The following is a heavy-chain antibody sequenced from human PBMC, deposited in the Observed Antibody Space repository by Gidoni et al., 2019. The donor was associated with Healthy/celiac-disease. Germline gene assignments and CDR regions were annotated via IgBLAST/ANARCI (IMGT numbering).Heavy chain of an antibody. CDR2: IYYSGST. CDR3: ARVLVRGVRRRFDP. D-gene: IGHD3-10*01. Sequence: QVQLQESGPGLVKPSETLSLTCTVSGGSISSYYWSWIRQPPGKGLEWIGYIYYSGSTNYNPSLKSRVTISVDTSKNQFSLKLSSVTAADTAVYYCARVLVRGVRRRFDPWGQGTLVTVSS. J-gene: IGHJ5*02. V-gene: IGHV4-59*01. CDR1: GGSISSYY.